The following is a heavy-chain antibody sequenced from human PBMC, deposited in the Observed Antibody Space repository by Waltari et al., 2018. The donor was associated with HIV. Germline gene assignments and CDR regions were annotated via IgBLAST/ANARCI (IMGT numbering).Heavy chain of an antibody. J-gene: IGHJ6*02. D-gene: IGHD3-22*01. CDR3: AKEWKWSSEVNYYFGLNV. V-gene: IGHV3-23*01. CDR1: GFSFDNYA. Sequence: EEQVLESGGGLVQPGGSLRLSCVASGFSFDNYAMNWVRQAPGKGLEWVSHISGSGIDTYYTDSVKGRFTISRDNSKNTLYLQMNSLRDDDTAVYYCAKEWKWSSEVNYYFGLNVWGQGTTVTVSS. CDR2: ISGSGIDT.